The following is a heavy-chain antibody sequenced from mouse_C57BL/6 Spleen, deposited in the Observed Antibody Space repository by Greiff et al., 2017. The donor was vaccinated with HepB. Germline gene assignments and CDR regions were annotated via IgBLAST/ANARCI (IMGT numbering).Heavy chain of an antibody. CDR1: GYAFSSSW. Sequence: VQLQQSGPELVKPGASVKISCKASGYAFSSSWMNWVKQRPGKGLEWIGRIYPGDGDTNYNGKFKGKATLTADKSSSTAYMQLSSLTSEDSAVDFCARGTEDYGGGGFDVGGTGTTVTVSS. D-gene: IGHD2-4*01. J-gene: IGHJ1*03. CDR3: ARGTEDYGGGGFDV. CDR2: IYPGDGDT. V-gene: IGHV1-82*01.